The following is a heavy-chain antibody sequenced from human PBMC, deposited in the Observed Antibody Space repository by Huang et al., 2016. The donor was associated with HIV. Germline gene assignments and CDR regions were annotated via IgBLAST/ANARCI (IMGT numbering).Heavy chain of an antibody. Sequence: QVQLQESGPGLVKPSQTLSLTCTVSGDSIRSGGYYWTWNSQTPSTVLEWIGYIYNSGGSYYNPSLNRRVSISIDAFKNRVSLKLKSVTVADTAVYYCARAPATHSVFFYWGQGTLVTVSA. J-gene: IGHJ4*02. CDR1: GDSIRSGGYY. CDR2: IYNSGGS. CDR3: ARAPATHSVFFY. V-gene: IGHV4-30-4*08. D-gene: IGHD3-3*01.